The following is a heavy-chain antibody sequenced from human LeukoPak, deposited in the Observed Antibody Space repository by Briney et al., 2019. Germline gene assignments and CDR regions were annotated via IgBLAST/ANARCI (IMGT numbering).Heavy chain of an antibody. J-gene: IGHJ4*02. CDR1: GFTFDDYA. V-gene: IGHV3-9*03. CDR3: AKDIRGGIAVAGIDY. Sequence: PGGSLRLSCAASGFTFDDYAMHWVRQDPGKGLEWDSGISWNSGSIGYADSVKGRFTISRDNAKNSLYLQMNSLRAEDMALYYCAKDIRGGIAVAGIDYWGQGALVTVSS. D-gene: IGHD6-19*01. CDR2: ISWNSGSI.